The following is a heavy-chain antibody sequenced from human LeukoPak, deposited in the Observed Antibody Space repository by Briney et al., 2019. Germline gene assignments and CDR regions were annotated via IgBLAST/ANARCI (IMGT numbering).Heavy chain of an antibody. D-gene: IGHD6-13*01. J-gene: IGHJ6*02. Sequence: GGSLGLSCAASGFTFDDYAMHWVRQAPGKGLEWVSLISGDGGSTYYADSVKGRFTISRDNSKNSLYLQMNSLRTEDTALYYCAKDMGGEGSSWYLPVYYYYGMDVWGQGTTVTVSS. CDR2: ISGDGGST. CDR1: GFTFDDYA. CDR3: AKDMGGEGSSWYLPVYYYYGMDV. V-gene: IGHV3-43*02.